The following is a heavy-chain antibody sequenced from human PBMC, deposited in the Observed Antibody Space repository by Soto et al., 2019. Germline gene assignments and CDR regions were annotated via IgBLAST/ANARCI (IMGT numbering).Heavy chain of an antibody. J-gene: IGHJ3*01. CDR1: GFTFSFYG. V-gene: IGHV3-30*18. Sequence: QVQLVESGGGVVQPGRSLRLSCAASGFTFSFYGMHWVRQAPGKGLEWVAVISYDGSNKYYADSVKGRFTISRDNSKNTPYLQMNSLRAEDTAVYYCAKDLAHGGRGAFDLWGQGTMVTVSS. D-gene: IGHD3-10*01. CDR3: AKDLAHGGRGAFDL. CDR2: ISYDGSNK.